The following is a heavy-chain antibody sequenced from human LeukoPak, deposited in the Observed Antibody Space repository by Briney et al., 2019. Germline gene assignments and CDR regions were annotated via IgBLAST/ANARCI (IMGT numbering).Heavy chain of an antibody. Sequence: GGSLRLSCAVSGFTFSGFWMSWSRQAPGKGLEWVASVNSDGSEGYYADVVKGRFTISRDNAKNSLYLQINSLRAEDTAVYYCARSSYSSSSSVWGQGTMVTVSS. CDR2: VNSDGSEG. D-gene: IGHD6-6*01. J-gene: IGHJ3*01. CDR3: ARSSYSSSSSV. CDR1: GFTFSGFW. V-gene: IGHV3-7*03.